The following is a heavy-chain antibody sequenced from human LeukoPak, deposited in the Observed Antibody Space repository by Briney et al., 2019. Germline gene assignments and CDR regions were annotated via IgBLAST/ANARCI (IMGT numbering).Heavy chain of an antibody. CDR3: ARGIYLDY. CDR1: GYTFTSYG. V-gene: IGHV1-8*02. Sequence: ASVKLSCNASGYTFTSYGISWVRQATGQGLEWMGGMNPNSGNTGYAQKFQGRVTMTRNTSTSTAYMELSSLRSEDTAVYYCARGIYLDYCGQGTLVTVSS. CDR2: MNPNSGNT. J-gene: IGHJ4*02.